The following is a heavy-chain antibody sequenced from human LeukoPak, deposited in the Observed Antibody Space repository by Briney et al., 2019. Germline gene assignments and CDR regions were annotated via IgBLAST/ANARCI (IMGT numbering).Heavy chain of an antibody. Sequence: GGSLRLSCAASGFTFSSYEMSWVRQAPGKGLEGVSYISSSGSTIYYADSVKGRFTISRDNAKNSLYLQMNSLRAEDTAVYYCARSPSNYYDSKGFDPWGQGTLVTVSS. CDR3: ARSPSNYYDSKGFDP. J-gene: IGHJ5*02. D-gene: IGHD3-22*01. V-gene: IGHV3-48*03. CDR2: ISSSGSTI. CDR1: GFTFSSYE.